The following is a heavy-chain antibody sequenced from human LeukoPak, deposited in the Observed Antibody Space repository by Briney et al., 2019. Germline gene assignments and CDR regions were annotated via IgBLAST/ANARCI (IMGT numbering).Heavy chain of an antibody. J-gene: IGHJ4*02. CDR1: GFTFSSYA. V-gene: IGHV3-23*01. Sequence: PGGSLRLSCAASGFTFSSYAMHWVRQAPGKGLEWVSAIVGDTVTFYTDSVKGRFTISRDNSKNTLYLQMNGLRVEDTAIYYCARGSAQWELYDYWGQGTLVTVSS. D-gene: IGHD4-23*01. CDR3: ARGSAQWELYDY. CDR2: IVGDTVT.